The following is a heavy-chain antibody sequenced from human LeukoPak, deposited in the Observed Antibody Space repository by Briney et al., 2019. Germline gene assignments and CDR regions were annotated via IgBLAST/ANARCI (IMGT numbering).Heavy chain of an antibody. CDR1: GYTFTSYG. V-gene: IGHV1-18*01. CDR2: ISAYNGNT. J-gene: IGHJ3*02. CDR3: ARGERYFAAFDI. Sequence: ASVKVSCKVSGYTFTSYGISWVRQGPRQGLEWMGWISAYNGNTNYAQKLQGRVTMTTDTSTSRAYMELRSLLSDDTAVYYCARGERYFAAFDIWGQGTMVTVSS. D-gene: IGHD3-9*01.